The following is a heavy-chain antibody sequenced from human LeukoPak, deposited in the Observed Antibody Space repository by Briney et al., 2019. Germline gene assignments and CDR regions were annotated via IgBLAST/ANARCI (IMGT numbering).Heavy chain of an antibody. V-gene: IGHV3-73*01. D-gene: IGHD3-22*01. Sequence: GGSLRLSCAASGFTFSGSAMHWVRQASGKGLEWVGRIRSKANSYATAYAASVKGRFTISRDDSKNTAYLQMNSLKTEDTAVYYCTRPRWGYYDSSGYNDTFDIWGQGTMVTVSS. J-gene: IGHJ3*02. CDR1: GFTFSGSA. CDR2: IRSKANSYAT. CDR3: TRPRWGYYDSSGYNDTFDI.